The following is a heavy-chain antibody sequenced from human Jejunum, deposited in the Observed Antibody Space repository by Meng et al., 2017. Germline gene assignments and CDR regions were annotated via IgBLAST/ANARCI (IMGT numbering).Heavy chain of an antibody. J-gene: IGHJ4*02. D-gene: IGHD1-26*01. CDR1: GDSVSSDNYY. V-gene: IGHV4-61*01. Sequence: QVQLQGSGPGLVRPSETLSLTCTVSGDSVSSDNYYWSWIRQPPGQGLEWIGYVYYSGHTDYNPSLKRRVTISLDTSRNLFSLSLTSVTAADTAVYYCARDSMGSLDYWGQGILVTVSS. CDR2: VYYSGHT. CDR3: ARDSMGSLDY.